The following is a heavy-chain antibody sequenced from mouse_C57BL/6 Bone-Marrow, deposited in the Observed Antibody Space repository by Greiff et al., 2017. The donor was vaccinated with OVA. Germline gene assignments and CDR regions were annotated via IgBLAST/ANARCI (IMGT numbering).Heavy chain of an antibody. V-gene: IGHV1-81*01. CDR3: ARCNYGSSPKYFDV. Sequence: QVQLQQSGAELARPGASVKLSCKASGYTFTSYGISWVKQRTGQGLEWIGEIYPRSGNTYYNEKFKGKATLTADKSSGTAYMELRSLTSEDSAVYFCARCNYGSSPKYFDVWGTGTTVTVSS. CDR2: IYPRSGNT. J-gene: IGHJ1*03. CDR1: GYTFTSYG. D-gene: IGHD1-1*01.